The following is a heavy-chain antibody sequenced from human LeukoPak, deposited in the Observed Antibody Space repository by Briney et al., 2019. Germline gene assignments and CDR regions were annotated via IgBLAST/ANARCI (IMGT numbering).Heavy chain of an antibody. CDR3: ARHSDVIGAI. Sequence: GESLKISCEASGYTFTHQWIGWVRQMAGRGLGWVGIIYPRDSDTRYSPSFQGHVTISADTSINTAYLGWSSLEASDTAMYYCARHSDVIGAIWGQGTLVTVSS. CDR1: GYTFTHQW. D-gene: IGHD3-10*01. CDR2: IYPRDSDT. V-gene: IGHV5-51*01. J-gene: IGHJ4*02.